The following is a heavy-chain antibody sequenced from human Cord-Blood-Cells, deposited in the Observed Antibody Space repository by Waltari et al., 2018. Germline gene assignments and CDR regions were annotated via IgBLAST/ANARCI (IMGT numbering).Heavy chain of an antibody. J-gene: IGHJ4*02. CDR2: IKQDGSEK. D-gene: IGHD7-27*01. CDR1: GFTFSSSW. V-gene: IGHV3-7*01. Sequence: EVQLVESGGGLVQPGGSLRLSCAASGFTFSSSWMSCVRQAPGKGLEWVANIKQDGSEKYYVDSVKGRFTISRDNAKNSLYLQMNSLRAEDTAVYYCARVFQLGSHFDYWGQGTLVTVSS. CDR3: ARVFQLGSHFDY.